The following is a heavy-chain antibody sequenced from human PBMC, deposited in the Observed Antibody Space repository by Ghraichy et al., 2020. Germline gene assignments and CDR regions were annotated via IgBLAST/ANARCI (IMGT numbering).Heavy chain of an antibody. CDR1: GYTFTSYG. Sequence: ASVKVSCKASGYTFTSYGISWVRQAPGQGLEWMGWISAYNGNTNSAQKLQGRVTITTDTSTSTAHMELRHLRSDDTAVYYCARVLIVVVPAADIFYYYGMDVWGQGTTVTVSS. CDR2: ISAYNGNT. J-gene: IGHJ6*02. D-gene: IGHD2-2*01. CDR3: ARVLIVVVPAADIFYYYGMDV. V-gene: IGHV1-18*04.